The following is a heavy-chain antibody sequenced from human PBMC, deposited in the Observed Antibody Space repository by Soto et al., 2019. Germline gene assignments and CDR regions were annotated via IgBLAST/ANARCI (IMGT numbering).Heavy chain of an antibody. Sequence: ASVKVSCKASGYTFTSYDINWVRQATGQGLGWMGWMNPNSGNTGYAQKFQGRVTMTRNTSISTAYMELSSLRSEDTAVYYCARGRRAVYYYYYYMDVWGKGTKVTVSS. CDR1: GYTFTSYD. CDR3: ARGRRAVYYYYYYMDV. CDR2: MNPNSGNT. V-gene: IGHV1-8*01. J-gene: IGHJ6*03. D-gene: IGHD4-17*01.